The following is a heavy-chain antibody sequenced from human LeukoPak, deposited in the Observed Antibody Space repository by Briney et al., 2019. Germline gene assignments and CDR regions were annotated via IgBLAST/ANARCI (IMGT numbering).Heavy chain of an antibody. Sequence: ASVKVSCKASGYTFTGYYMHWVRQAPGQGLEWMGWINPNSGGTNYAQKFQGRVTMTRDTSISTAYMELSRLRSDDTAVYYCARAQILWEIYGWFDPWGQGTLVTVSS. CDR3: ARAQILWEIYGWFDP. CDR2: INPNSGGT. V-gene: IGHV1-2*02. J-gene: IGHJ5*02. D-gene: IGHD3-10*01. CDR1: GYTFTGYY.